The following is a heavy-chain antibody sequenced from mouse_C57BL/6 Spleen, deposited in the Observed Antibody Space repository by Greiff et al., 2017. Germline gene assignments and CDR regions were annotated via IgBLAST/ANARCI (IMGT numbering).Heavy chain of an antibody. J-gene: IGHJ4*01. Sequence: DVMLVESGGGLVKPGGSLKLSCAASGFTFSDYGMHWVRQAPEQGLEWVAYISSGSSTIYYADTVKGRFTISRDNAKNTLFLQMTSLRSEDTAMYYCARGDDYDGDYYAMGYWGQGTSVTVSS. CDR3: ARGDDYDGDYYAMGY. V-gene: IGHV5-17*01. CDR2: ISSGSSTI. D-gene: IGHD2-4*01. CDR1: GFTFSDYG.